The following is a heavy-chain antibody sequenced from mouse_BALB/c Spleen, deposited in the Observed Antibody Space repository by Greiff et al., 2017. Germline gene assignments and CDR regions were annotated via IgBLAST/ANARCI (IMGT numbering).Heavy chain of an antibody. CDR2: ISSGGGNT. CDR3: ARYSPSRRGDYAMDY. J-gene: IGHJ4*01. Sequence: DVMLVESGGGLVKPGGSLKLSCAASGFTFSSYTMSWVRQTPEKRLEWVATISSGGGNTYYPDSVKGRFTISRDNAKNNLYLQMSSLRSEDTALYYCARYSPSRRGDYAMDYWGQGTSVTVSS. V-gene: IGHV5-9*03. CDR1: GFTFSSYT.